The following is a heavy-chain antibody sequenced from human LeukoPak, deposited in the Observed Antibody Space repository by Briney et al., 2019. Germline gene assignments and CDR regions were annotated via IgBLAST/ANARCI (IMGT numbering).Heavy chain of an antibody. CDR2: IYHTEST. D-gene: IGHD3-16*01. J-gene: IGHJ4*02. V-gene: IGHV4-38-2*01. CDR3: GKRGIGGASDDF. Sequence: SETLSLTCVVSGYSISSGSYWDWIRQPPGKGLEWIGTIYHTESTYYNPSLKSRVTIALDTSKNQFSLKLSTVTDADTAVYYCGKRGIGGASDDFWGQGTLVTVSS. CDR1: GYSISSGSY.